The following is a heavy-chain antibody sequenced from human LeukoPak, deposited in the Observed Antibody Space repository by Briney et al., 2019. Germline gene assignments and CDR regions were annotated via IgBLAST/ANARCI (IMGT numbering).Heavy chain of an antibody. CDR2: VSARSGST. J-gene: IGHJ2*01. V-gene: IGHV3-23*01. CDR3: AKDRTVGASYWYFDL. CDR1: GFSFSSFC. Sequence: GGSLRLSCAASGFSFSSFCMTWVRQAPGKGLEWISTVSARSGSTYYAGSVKGRFTVSRDNSKDTLYLQMNSLRAEDTAVYYCAKDRTVGASYWYFDLWGRGTLVTVSS. D-gene: IGHD1-26*01.